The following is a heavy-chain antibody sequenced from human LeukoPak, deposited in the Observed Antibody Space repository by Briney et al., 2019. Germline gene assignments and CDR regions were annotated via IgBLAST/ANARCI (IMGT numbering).Heavy chain of an antibody. Sequence: ASVKVSCKASGYTFTGCYMHWVRQAPGQGLEWMGWINPNSGGTNYAQKFQGRVTMTRDTSISTAYMGLSRLRSDDTAVYYCARVYSSGWQASLAHFDYWGQGTLVTVSS. J-gene: IGHJ4*02. CDR1: GYTFTGCY. V-gene: IGHV1-2*02. D-gene: IGHD6-19*01. CDR2: INPNSGGT. CDR3: ARVYSSGWQASLAHFDY.